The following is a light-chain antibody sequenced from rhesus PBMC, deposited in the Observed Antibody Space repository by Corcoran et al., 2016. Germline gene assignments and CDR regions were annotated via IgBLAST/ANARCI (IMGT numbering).Light chain of an antibody. V-gene: IGKV1-38*01. J-gene: IGKJ1*01. CDR2: DAS. CDR3: QQRNSYPRT. CDR1: QGISSY. Sequence: DIQLTQSPSSLSASVGDRVTITCRASQGISSYLAWYQQKSGKAPKLLIYDASTLQCGVPSRFSGSGSGTEFTLSISSLQPEDFATNYCQQRNSYPRTFGQGTKVEIK.